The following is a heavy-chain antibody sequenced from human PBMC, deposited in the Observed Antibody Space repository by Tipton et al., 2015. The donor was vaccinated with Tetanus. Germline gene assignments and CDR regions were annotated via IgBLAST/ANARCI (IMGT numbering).Heavy chain of an antibody. V-gene: IGHV3-23*01. CDR1: GFIFSSYA. CDR3: AKAFNAYDWYFDL. D-gene: IGHD5-12*01. J-gene: IGHJ2*01. Sequence: SLRLSCEASGFIFSSYAMSWVRQAPGMGLEWVSIIGGSGATPYYAEPVRGRFTISRDISKSTLFLQMDGLRAEDSALYYCAKAFNAYDWYFDLWGRGTLVTVSS. CDR2: IGGSGATP.